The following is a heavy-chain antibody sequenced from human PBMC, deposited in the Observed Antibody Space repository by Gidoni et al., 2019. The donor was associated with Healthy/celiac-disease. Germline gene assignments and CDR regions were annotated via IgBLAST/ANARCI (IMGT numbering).Heavy chain of an antibody. CDR2: INHSGST. Sequence: QVQLQQWGAGLLKPSETLSLTCAVYGGSFSGYYWSWIRQPPGKGLEWIGEINHSGSTNYNPSLKSRVTISVDTSKNQFSLKLSSVTAADTAVYYCARGRVAAALSWGQGTLVTVSS. J-gene: IGHJ5*02. D-gene: IGHD6-13*01. CDR1: GGSFSGYY. CDR3: ARGRVAAALS. V-gene: IGHV4-34*01.